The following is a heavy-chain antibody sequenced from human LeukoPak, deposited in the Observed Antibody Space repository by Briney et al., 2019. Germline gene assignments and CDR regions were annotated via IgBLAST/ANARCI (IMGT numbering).Heavy chain of an antibody. J-gene: IGHJ3*02. V-gene: IGHV5-51*01. CDR1: GYSFTSYW. CDR2: IYPGDSDT. CDR3: ARPVRYCSSTSCYPHAFDI. D-gene: IGHD2-2*01. Sequence: GESLKISCKGSGYSFTSYWIGWVRQMPGKGLEWMGIIYPGDSDTRYSPSFQGQVTISADKSISTAYLQWSSLKASDTAMYYCARPVRYCSSTSCYPHAFDIWGQGTMVTVSS.